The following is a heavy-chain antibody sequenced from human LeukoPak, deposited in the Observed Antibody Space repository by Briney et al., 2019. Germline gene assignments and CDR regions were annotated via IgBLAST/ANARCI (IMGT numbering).Heavy chain of an antibody. CDR2: ISWNSGSI. Sequence: GRSLRLSCAASGFTFDDYAMHWVRQAPGKGLEWVSGISWNSGSIGYADSVKGRFPISRDNAKNSLYLQMNSLRAEDTAVYYCARNRGGDFWGQGTLVTVSS. V-gene: IGHV3-9*01. J-gene: IGHJ4*02. CDR1: GFTFDDYA. D-gene: IGHD2/OR15-2a*01. CDR3: ARNRGGDF.